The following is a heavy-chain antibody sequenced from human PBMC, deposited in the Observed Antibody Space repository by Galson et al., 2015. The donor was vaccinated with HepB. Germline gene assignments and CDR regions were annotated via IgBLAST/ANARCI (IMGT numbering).Heavy chain of an antibody. Sequence: SLRLSCAVSGFTLGDYSMSWFRQAPGKGLEWVGFITSKAYGGTTEYAASVKGRFTISRDDSKSIPFLQINSLKSEDTAVYYCSRSHYGGDRYHYYGMDVWGQGTTVTVSS. CDR2: ITSKAYGGTT. CDR3: SRSHYGGDRYHYYGMDV. J-gene: IGHJ6*02. CDR1: GFTLGDYS. V-gene: IGHV3-49*03. D-gene: IGHD2-21*02.